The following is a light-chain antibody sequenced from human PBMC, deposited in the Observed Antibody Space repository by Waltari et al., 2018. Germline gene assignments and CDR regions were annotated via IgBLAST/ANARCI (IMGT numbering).Light chain of an antibody. Sequence: QSALTQPASVSGSPGQSITISCTGTSSDVGSYNLVSWYQQHPGKSPKLMIYEVSTRPSGVSNCFSGSKSGNTASLTISGLQAEDEADYYCCSYAGSTFGVVFGGGTKLTVL. V-gene: IGLV2-23*02. CDR2: EVS. CDR3: CSYAGSTFGVV. J-gene: IGLJ2*01. CDR1: SSDVGSYNL.